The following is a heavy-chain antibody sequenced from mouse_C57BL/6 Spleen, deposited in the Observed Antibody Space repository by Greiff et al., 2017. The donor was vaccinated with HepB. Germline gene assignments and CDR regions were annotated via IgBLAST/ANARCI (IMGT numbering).Heavy chain of an antibody. D-gene: IGHD2-12*01. CDR3: ARLRRDGGSWFAY. CDR2: INPNNGGT. V-gene: IGHV1-22*01. J-gene: IGHJ3*01. CDR1: GYTFTDYN. Sequence: EVQLQQSGPELVKPGASVKMSCKASGYTFTDYNMHWVKQSHGKSLEWIGYINPNNGGTSYNQKFKGKATLTVNKSSSTAYMELRSPTSEDSAVYYCARLRRDGGSWFAYWGQGTLVTVSA.